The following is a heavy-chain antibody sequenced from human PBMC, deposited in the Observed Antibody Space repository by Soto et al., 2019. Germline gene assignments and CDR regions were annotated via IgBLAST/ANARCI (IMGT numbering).Heavy chain of an antibody. V-gene: IGHV4-34*01. J-gene: IGHJ5*02. CDR2: INHSGST. Sequence: NPSETLSLTCAVYGGSFSGYYWSWIRQPPGKGLEWIGEINHSGSTNYNPSLKSRVTISVDTSKNQFSLKLSSVTAADTAVYYCARGRSMFGWFDPWGQGTLVTVSS. CDR3: ARGRSMFGWFDP. D-gene: IGHD3-10*02. CDR1: GGSFSGYY.